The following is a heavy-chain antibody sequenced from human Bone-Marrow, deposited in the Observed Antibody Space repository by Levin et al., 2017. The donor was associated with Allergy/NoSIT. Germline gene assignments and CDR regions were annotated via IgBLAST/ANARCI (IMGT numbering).Heavy chain of an antibody. J-gene: IGHJ3*02. CDR3: AHRRPKDRGYDGGAFDI. CDR2: IYWDDDK. CDR1: GFSLSTSGVG. D-gene: IGHD5-12*01. Sequence: SGPTLVKPTQTLTLTCTFSGFSLSTSGVGVGWIRQPPGKALEWLALIYWDDDKRYSPSLKSRLTITKDTSKNQVVLTMTNMDPVDTATYYCAHRRPKDRGYDGGAFDIWGQGTMVTVSS. V-gene: IGHV2-5*02.